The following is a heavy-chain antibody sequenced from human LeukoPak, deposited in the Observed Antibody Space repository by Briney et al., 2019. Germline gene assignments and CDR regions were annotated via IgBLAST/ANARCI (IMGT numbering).Heavy chain of an antibody. J-gene: IGHJ4*02. Sequence: SETLSLTCTVFGGSISSYYWSWIRQPAGKGLEWIGRMYTSGSTNYNPSLKSRVTMSVDTSKNQFSLKLSSVTAADTAVYYCARGIYSGSLGRTDYWGQGTLVTVSS. CDR3: ARGIYSGSLGRTDY. V-gene: IGHV4-4*07. CDR1: GGSISSYY. CDR2: MYTSGST. D-gene: IGHD1-26*01.